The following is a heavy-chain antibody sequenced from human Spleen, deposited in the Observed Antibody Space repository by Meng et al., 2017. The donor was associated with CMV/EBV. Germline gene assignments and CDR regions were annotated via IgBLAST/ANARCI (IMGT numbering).Heavy chain of an antibody. J-gene: IGHJ4*02. CDR1: GYTFTDNY. V-gene: IGHV1-2*02. CDR3: ARDRSGSYYDY. CDR2: INPNSGGT. Sequence: ASVKVSCKASGYTFTDNYIHWVRQAPGQGLEWMGWINPNSGGTSYAQKFQGRVTMTSDTSISTAYMELSRLRSDDTAVYYCARDRSGSYYDYWGQGTLVTVSS. D-gene: IGHD1-26*01.